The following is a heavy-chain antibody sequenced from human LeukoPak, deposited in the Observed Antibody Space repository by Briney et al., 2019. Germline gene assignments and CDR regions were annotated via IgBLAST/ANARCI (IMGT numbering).Heavy chain of an antibody. J-gene: IGHJ4*02. Sequence: SGPTLVKPTQTLTLTCTFSVFSLSTSGVGVGWIRQPPGKALEWLALIYWDDDKRYSPSLKSRLTITKDTSKNQVVLTMTSMDPVDTATYYCAHRLTGNIFDYWGQGTLVTVSS. V-gene: IGHV2-5*02. CDR3: AHRLTGNIFDY. CDR1: VFSLSTSGVG. CDR2: IYWDDDK. D-gene: IGHD7-27*01.